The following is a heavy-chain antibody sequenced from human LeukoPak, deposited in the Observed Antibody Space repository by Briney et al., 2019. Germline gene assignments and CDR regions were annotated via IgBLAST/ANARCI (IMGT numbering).Heavy chain of an antibody. V-gene: IGHV1-8*01. CDR1: GYTLTNYD. CDR3: ARNVANTGDFDY. Sequence: ASVKVSCKASGYTLTNYDINWVRQGTGQGLEWMGWMNPNSGDTGYAQTFQDRVTMTRDTSINTAYMELSSLTSEDTAVYYCARNVANTGDFDYWGQGTLVTVSS. J-gene: IGHJ4*02. D-gene: IGHD7-27*01. CDR2: MNPNSGDT.